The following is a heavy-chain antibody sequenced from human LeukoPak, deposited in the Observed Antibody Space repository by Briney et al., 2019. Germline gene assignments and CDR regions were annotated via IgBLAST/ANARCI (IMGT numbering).Heavy chain of an antibody. CDR2: ISAYNGNT. D-gene: IGHD2-15*01. Sequence: ASVKVSCKASGYTFTSYGISWVRQAPGQGLEWMGWISAYNGNTNYAQKLQGRVTMTTDTSTSTAYMELRSLRSDDTAVYYCARRCSGGSCYDESPFDYWGQGTLVTVSS. CDR3: ARRCSGGSCYDESPFDY. J-gene: IGHJ4*02. CDR1: GYTFTSYG. V-gene: IGHV1-18*01.